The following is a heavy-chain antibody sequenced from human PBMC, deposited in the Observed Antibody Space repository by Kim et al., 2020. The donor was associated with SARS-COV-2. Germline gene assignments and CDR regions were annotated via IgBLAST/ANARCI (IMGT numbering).Heavy chain of an antibody. CDR3: ARETQQLGFDY. V-gene: IGHV1-2*02. D-gene: IGHD6-13*01. J-gene: IGHJ4*02. Sequence: TNYAQKCQGRVTMTRDPSISTAYMELSSLRSDDTAVYYCARETQQLGFDYWGQGTLVTVSS. CDR2: T.